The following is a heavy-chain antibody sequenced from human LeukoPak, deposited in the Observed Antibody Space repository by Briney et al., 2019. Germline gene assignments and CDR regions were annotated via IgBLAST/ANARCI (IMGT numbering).Heavy chain of an antibody. V-gene: IGHV3-11*01. J-gene: IGHJ4*02. CDR3: ARGKRSYDS. CDR2: ISGRSYSM. CDR1: GFTFSDYY. Sequence: GGSLRLSCVASGFTFSDYYMTWIRQTPGKGLEWLSYISGRSYSMYYAESVKGRFTISSDNSNNSLYLQLNFLRVEDTAIYYCARGKRSYDSWGQGTLVTVSS.